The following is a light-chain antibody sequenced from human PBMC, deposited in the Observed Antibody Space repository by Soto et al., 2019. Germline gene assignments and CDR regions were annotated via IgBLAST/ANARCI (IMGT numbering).Light chain of an antibody. V-gene: IGKV1-39*01. CDR2: AAS. CDR1: QSISSY. CDR3: KQSYSTVWT. Sequence: DIQMTQSPSSLSASVGDRVTITCRASQSISSYLNWYQQKPGKAPKLLIYAASSLQSGVPSRFSGSGSGTDFTLTISSLQPEDFATYYCKQSYSTVWTFGQGTKVDIK. J-gene: IGKJ1*01.